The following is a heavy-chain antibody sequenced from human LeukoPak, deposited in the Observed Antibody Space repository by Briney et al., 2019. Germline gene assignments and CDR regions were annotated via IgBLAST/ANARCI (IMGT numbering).Heavy chain of an antibody. CDR2: ISSSSSYI. V-gene: IGHV3-21*01. CDR3: ARAPAPWAYYFDY. J-gene: IGHJ4*02. Sequence: PGGSLRLSCAASGFTFSSYSMNWVRQAPGKGLEWVSSISSSSSYIYYADSVKGRFTISRDNAKNSLYLQMNSLRAEDTAVYYCARAPAPWAYYFDYWGQGTLVTVSS. CDR1: GFTFSSYS. D-gene: IGHD3-16*01.